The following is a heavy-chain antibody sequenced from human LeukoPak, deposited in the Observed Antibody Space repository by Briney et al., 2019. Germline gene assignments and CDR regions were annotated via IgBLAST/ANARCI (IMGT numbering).Heavy chain of an antibody. V-gene: IGHV4-30-2*01. D-gene: IGHD2-15*01. J-gene: IGHJ6*02. CDR2: IYHSGST. CDR1: GGSISSGGYS. Sequence: PSQTLSLTCAVSGGSISSGGYSWSWIRQPPGKGLEWIGYIYHSGSTYYNPSLKSRVTISVDRSKNQFSLKLSSVTAADTAVYYCARGEGYCSGGSCYYYGMDVWGQGTTVTVSS. CDR3: ARGEGYCSGGSCYYYGMDV.